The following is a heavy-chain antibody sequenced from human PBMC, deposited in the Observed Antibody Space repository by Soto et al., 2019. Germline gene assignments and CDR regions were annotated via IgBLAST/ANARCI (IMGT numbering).Heavy chain of an antibody. Sequence: VQLVESGGGVVQPGRSLRLSCAACGFVYSTYAMHWVRLSPGKGLEWVALIWNDGTKEYYVDSVQGRFTISRDNSQNTLNLQMESLRAEDTAVYFCVRGIPSLYISNWLYWYFDLWGRGTQVTVSS. CDR2: IWNDGTKE. CDR1: GFVYSTYA. J-gene: IGHJ2*01. D-gene: IGHD6-13*01. V-gene: IGHV3-33*01. CDR3: VRGIPSLYISNWLYWYFDL.